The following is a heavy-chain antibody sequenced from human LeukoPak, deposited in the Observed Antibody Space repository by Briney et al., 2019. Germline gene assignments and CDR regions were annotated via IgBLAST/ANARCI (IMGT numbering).Heavy chain of an antibody. CDR2: IYYSGST. D-gene: IGHD3-3*01. CDR1: GGSISSYY. J-gene: IGHJ3*02. CDR3: ARGPPYYDFWSGYYSAFDI. Sequence: PSETLSLTCTVSGGSISSYYWSWIRQPPGKGLEWIGYIYYSGSTNYNPSLKSRVTISVDTSKSQFSLKLSSVTAADTAVYYCARGPPYYDFWSGYYSAFDIWGQGTMVTVSS. V-gene: IGHV4-59*08.